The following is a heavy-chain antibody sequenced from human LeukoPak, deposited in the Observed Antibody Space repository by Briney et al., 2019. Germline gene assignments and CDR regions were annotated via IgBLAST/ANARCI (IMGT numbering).Heavy chain of an antibody. CDR3: ARGHDGMDV. CDR2: INPDGSEK. Sequence: PGGSLRLSCAASGFTFKNHWMTWVRQAPGKGLEWVANINPDGSEKNYVDSVKGRFTVSRDNAKNSLFLQMNSLRAEDTAVYYCARGHDGMDVWGQGTTVTVSS. CDR1: GFTFKNHW. V-gene: IGHV3-7*01. J-gene: IGHJ6*02.